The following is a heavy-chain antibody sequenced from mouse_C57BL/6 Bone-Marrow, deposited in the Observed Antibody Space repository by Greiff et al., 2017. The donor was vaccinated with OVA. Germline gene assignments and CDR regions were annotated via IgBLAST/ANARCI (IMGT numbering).Heavy chain of an antibody. J-gene: IGHJ2*01. Sequence: EVKLMESGGGLVKPGGSLKLSCAASGFTFSSYTMSWVRQTPEKRLEWVATISGGGGNTYYPDSVKGRFTISRDNAKNTLYLQMSSLRSEDTALYYCARHYGSSYDYFDYWGQGTTLTVSS. CDR3: ARHYGSSYDYFDY. V-gene: IGHV5-9*01. CDR2: ISGGGGNT. D-gene: IGHD1-1*01. CDR1: GFTFSSYT.